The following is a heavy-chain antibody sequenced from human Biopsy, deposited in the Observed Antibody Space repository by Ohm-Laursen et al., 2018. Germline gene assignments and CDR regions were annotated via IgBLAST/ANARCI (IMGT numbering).Heavy chain of an antibody. V-gene: IGHV3-15*01. CDR3: TTYQY. Sequence: SLRLSCTASGLTFTTALMSWVRQAPGKGLEWVGRIKSKTDGGTIDYAASVKGRIIISRGDSKKTVYLQMNNLKTEDTGMYYCTTYQYWGQGTLVTVSS. CDR2: IKSKTDGGTI. CDR1: GLTFTTAL. J-gene: IGHJ4*02. D-gene: IGHD3-16*02.